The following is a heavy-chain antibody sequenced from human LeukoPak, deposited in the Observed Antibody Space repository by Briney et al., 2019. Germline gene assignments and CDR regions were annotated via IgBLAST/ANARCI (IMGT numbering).Heavy chain of an antibody. V-gene: IGHV3-33*08. Sequence: PGGSLRLSCAASGFTFSSYAMSWVRQAPGKGLEWVAVIWYDGTSKDYADSVKGRFTFSRDNSKNTLYLQMNSLTVEDTAVYYCARLQSSSPIDYWGQGTLVTVSS. J-gene: IGHJ4*02. D-gene: IGHD6-13*01. CDR3: ARLQSSSPIDY. CDR1: GFTFSSYA. CDR2: IWYDGTSK.